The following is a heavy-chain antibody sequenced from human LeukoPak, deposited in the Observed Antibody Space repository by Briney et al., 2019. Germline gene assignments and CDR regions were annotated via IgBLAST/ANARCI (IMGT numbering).Heavy chain of an antibody. V-gene: IGHV5-51*01. CDR3: ARHGGQWLGQYYFDY. CDR2: IYPGESDT. Sequence: GESLKISCKGSGYSFTSHLIGWVRQMPGKGLEWIGIIYPGESDTRYSPSFQGQVTISADKPITTAYLQWSSLKASDTAMYYCARHGGQWLGQYYFDYWGQGALVTVSS. CDR1: GYSFTSHL. J-gene: IGHJ4*02. D-gene: IGHD6-19*01.